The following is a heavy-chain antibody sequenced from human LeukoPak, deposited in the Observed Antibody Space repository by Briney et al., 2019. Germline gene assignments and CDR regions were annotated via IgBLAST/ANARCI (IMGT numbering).Heavy chain of an antibody. CDR2: INPSRGST. D-gene: IGHD3-22*01. CDR3: ARALGEYYYDSSGSNYFFDY. V-gene: IGHV1-46*01. J-gene: IGHJ4*02. CDR1: RYTLTSYY. Sequence: AVQVPCLASRYTLTSYYLQWVQQAPGQGLDWMDIINPSRGSTSYAQKFQGRVTMTRDMSTSTVYMELSSLRSEDTAVYYCARALGEYYYDSSGSNYFFDYWGQGTLVTVSS.